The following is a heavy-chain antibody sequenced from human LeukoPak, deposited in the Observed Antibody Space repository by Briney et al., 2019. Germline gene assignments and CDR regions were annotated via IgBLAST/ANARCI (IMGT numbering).Heavy chain of an antibody. CDR1: GFTFSSYA. D-gene: IGHD3-10*01. V-gene: IGHV3-23*01. J-gene: IGHJ4*02. CDR2: ISGSGDNT. Sequence: GGSLRLSCAASGFTFSSYAMNWVRQAPGKGLEWVSAISGSGDNTYYADSVKGRFTISRDNSKNTPYLQMNSLRAEDTAVYYCAIHNLWFGEHSWGQGTLVTVSS. CDR3: AIHNLWFGEHS.